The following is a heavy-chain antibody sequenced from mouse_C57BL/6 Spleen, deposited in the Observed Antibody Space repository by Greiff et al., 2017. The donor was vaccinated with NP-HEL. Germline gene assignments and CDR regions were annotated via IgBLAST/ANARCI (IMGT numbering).Heavy chain of an antibody. J-gene: IGHJ2*01. CDR1: GYTFTSYW. D-gene: IGHD1-1*01. Sequence: QVQLQQPGAELVKPGASVKLSCKASGYTFTSYWMQWVKQRPGQGLEWIGEIDPSDSYTNYNQKFKGKATLTVDTSSSTAYMQLSSLTSEDSAVYYCAREILRSPFDYWGQGTTLTVSS. CDR3: AREILRSPFDY. CDR2: IDPSDSYT. V-gene: IGHV1-50*01.